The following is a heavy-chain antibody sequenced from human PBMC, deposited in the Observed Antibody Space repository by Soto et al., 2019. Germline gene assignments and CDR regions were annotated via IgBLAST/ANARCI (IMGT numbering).Heavy chain of an antibody. D-gene: IGHD5-12*01. CDR1: GGTFSSYT. CDR2: IIPILGIA. J-gene: IGHJ4*02. CDR3: AIANIVATMFDY. V-gene: IGHV1-69*02. Sequence: QVQLVQSGAEVKKPGSSVKVSCKASGGTFSSYTISWVRQAPGQGLEWMGRIIPILGIANYAQKFQSRVTITADKSTSTAYMELSSLRSEDTAVYYCAIANIVATMFDYWGQGTLVTVSS.